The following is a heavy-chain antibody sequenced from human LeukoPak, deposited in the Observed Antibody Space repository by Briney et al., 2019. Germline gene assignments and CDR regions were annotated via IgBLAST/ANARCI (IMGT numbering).Heavy chain of an antibody. V-gene: IGHV3-21*01. CDR3: AKAPVFYDFWSGYYSLDY. CDR2: ISSSSSYI. Sequence: PGGSLRLSCAASGFTFSSYSMNWVRQAPGKGLEWVSSISSSSSYIYYADSVKGRFTISRDNAKNSLYLQMNSLRAEDTAVYYCAKAPVFYDFWSGYYSLDYWGQGTLVTVSS. J-gene: IGHJ4*02. CDR1: GFTFSSYS. D-gene: IGHD3-3*01.